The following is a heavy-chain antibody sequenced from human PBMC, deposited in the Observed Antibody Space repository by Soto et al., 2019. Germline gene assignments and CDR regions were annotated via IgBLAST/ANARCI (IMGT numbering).Heavy chain of an antibody. CDR1: GYTCTSYG. CDR2: MNPGSGDT. J-gene: IGHJ5*02. D-gene: IGHD3-16*01. CDR3: ARMETFGSLNWFDP. Sequence: ASVNVSCKASGYTCTSYGISWVQQSTGQGLEWMVWMNPGSGDTGYAQKFQGRVTMTRDISIATAYMELSSLRSEDTAIYYCARMETFGSLNWFDPWGQGTLVTVSS. V-gene: IGHV1-8*02.